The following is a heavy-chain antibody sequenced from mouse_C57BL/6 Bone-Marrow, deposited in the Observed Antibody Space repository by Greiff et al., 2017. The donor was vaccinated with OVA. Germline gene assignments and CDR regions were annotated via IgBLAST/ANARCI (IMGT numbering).Heavy chain of an antibody. Sequence: EVKLQESGGGLVKPGGSLKLSCAASGFTFSSYAMSWVRQTPEKRLEWVATISDGGSYTYYPDNVKGRFTISRDNAKNNLYLQMSHLKSEDTAMYYCAREWFYYSSSPFAYWGQGTLVTVAA. CDR2: ISDGGSYT. CDR3: AREWFYYSSSPFAY. D-gene: IGHD1-1*01. J-gene: IGHJ3*01. V-gene: IGHV5-4*01. CDR1: GFTFSSYA.